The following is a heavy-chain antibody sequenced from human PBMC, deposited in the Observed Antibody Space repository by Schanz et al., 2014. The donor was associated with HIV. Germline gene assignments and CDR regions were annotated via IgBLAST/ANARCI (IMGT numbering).Heavy chain of an antibody. Sequence: VQLVESGGDLVQPGGSLRLSCAASGLTLSSYGMSWVRQAPGKGLEWVSSISGGSGSTFYADSVKGRFTISRVNSKNTLYLQMNSLRAEDTAIYYCAKTSITLGMDVWGQGTTVTVSS. V-gene: IGHV3-23*04. CDR1: GLTLSSYG. CDR3: AKTSITLGMDV. D-gene: IGHD1-20*01. CDR2: ISGGSGST. J-gene: IGHJ6*02.